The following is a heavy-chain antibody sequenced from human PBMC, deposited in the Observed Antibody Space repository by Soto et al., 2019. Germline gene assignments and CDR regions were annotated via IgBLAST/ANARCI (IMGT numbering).Heavy chain of an antibody. CDR3: GSPRSGPSPDVGH. J-gene: IGHJ4*01. Sequence: ASVKVSCKASVFSVDTTYCIHWVRRAPGQGLEWIGSINPNSGDTNYAQNFQGRVTMTRDTSISTAYMEVSSLTSDDTAVYYCGSPRSGPSPDVGHWGHGTVVTV. D-gene: IGHD2-15*01. V-gene: IGHV1-2*02. CDR1: VFSVDTTYC. CDR2: INPNSGDT.